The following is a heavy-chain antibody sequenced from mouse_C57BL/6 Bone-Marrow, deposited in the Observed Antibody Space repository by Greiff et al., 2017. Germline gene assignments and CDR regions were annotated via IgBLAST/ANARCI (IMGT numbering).Heavy chain of an antibody. J-gene: IGHJ4*01. D-gene: IGHD2-2*01. CDR2: ISYIGSP. V-gene: IGHV3-8*01. CDR1: GYSITSDY. Sequence: EVKLVESGPGLAKPSQTLSLTCSVTGYSITSDYWNWIRKFPGNKLEYMGYISYIGSPYYNPSLKSRISITRDTSKNQYYLQLNSVTTEDTATYYCARKGGYRYYAMDYWGQGTSVTVSS. CDR3: ARKGGYRYYAMDY.